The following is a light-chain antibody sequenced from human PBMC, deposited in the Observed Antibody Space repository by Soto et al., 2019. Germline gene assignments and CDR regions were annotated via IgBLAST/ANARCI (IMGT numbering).Light chain of an antibody. J-gene: IGLJ2*01. CDR2: LNSDGSH. CDR1: SGHSSYA. V-gene: IGLV4-69*01. Sequence: QAVVTQSPSASASLGASVKLTCTLSSGHSSYAIAWHQQQPEKGPRYLMKLNSDGSHSKGDGIPDRFSGSSSGAERYLTISSLQSEDEADYYCQTWGTGIQVFGGGPKLTVL. CDR3: QTWGTGIQV.